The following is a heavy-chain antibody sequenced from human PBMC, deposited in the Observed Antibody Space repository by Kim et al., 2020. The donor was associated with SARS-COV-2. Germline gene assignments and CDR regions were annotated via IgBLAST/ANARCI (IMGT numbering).Heavy chain of an antibody. D-gene: IGHD1-26*01. Sequence: ASVKVSCKASGYPFTAFFIHWVRQAPGQGLEWVGWLNSDSGATKYAQKFQGRVTMTRDTSINTAYMELSSLTSDDTAVYYCATGFNWSYDHWGQGTLLTV. CDR2: LNSDSGAT. J-gene: IGHJ5*02. CDR1: GYPFTAFF. CDR3: ATGFNWSYDH. V-gene: IGHV1-2*02.